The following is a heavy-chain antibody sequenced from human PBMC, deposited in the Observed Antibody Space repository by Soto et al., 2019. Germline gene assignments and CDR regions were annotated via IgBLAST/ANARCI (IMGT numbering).Heavy chain of an antibody. CDR2: INPSGGST. D-gene: IGHD1-1*01. Sequence: ASVKVSCKASGYTFTSYYMHWVRQAPGQGLEWMGIINPSGGSTNYAQKFQGRVTLTRDTSTSTVYMELRSLRSEDTAVYYCARDHGNDGTFDIWGQGTMVTVSS. CDR1: GYTFTSYY. J-gene: IGHJ3*02. CDR3: ARDHGNDGTFDI. V-gene: IGHV1-46*01.